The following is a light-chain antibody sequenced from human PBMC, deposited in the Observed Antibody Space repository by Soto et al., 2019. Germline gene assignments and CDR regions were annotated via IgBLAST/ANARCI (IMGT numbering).Light chain of an antibody. CDR3: QQSSNIPWT. CDR1: QSVDRY. CDR2: SAS. Sequence: DIQMTQSPSSLSASVGDSVTITCRPSQSVDRYLSWYQQIPGRAPKLLIYSASSLVTGVPSRFRGSASGTEFTISIRSLQREDLATYCCQQSSNIPWTFGQGTKGEIK. J-gene: IGKJ1*01. V-gene: IGKV1-39*01.